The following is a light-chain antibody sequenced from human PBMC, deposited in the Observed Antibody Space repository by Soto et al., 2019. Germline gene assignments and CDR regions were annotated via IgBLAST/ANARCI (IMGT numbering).Light chain of an antibody. CDR1: QSVSSSY. Sequence: DIVLTQSPGTLSLSPGERATLSCRASQSVSSSYLAWYQQKPGQTPRLRIYGASSRATGIPDRFSGSGSWTDVTLTLTRREPADFAVSYGRHYRTSLGGGTQVEIK. CDR2: GAS. J-gene: IGKJ4*01. V-gene: IGKV3-20*01. CDR3: RHYRTS.